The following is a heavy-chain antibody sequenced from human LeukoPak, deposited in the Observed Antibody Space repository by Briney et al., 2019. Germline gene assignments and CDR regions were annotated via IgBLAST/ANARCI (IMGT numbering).Heavy chain of an antibody. CDR1: GGSISSSSYY. V-gene: IGHV4-39*01. Sequence: SETLSLTCTVSGGSISSSSYYWGWIRQPPGKGLEWIGSIYYSGSTYYNPSLKSRVTISVDTSKNQFSLKPSSVTAADTAVYYCARRVGYYYYMDVWGKGTTVTVSS. CDR2: IYYSGST. CDR3: ARRVGYYYYMDV. J-gene: IGHJ6*03.